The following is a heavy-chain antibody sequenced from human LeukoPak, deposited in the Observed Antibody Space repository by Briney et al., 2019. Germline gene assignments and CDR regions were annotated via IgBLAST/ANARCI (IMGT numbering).Heavy chain of an antibody. CDR1: GFTFSSYA. Sequence: GGSLRLPCAASGFTFSSYAMSWVRQAPGKGLEWVSAISGSGGSTYYADSVKGRFTISRDNSRDTLYLQMDSLRAEDTAVYYCAKVPRYCSGGSCYGGRFDYWGQGTLVTVSS. D-gene: IGHD2-15*01. CDR2: ISGSGGST. CDR3: AKVPRYCSGGSCYGGRFDY. V-gene: IGHV3-23*01. J-gene: IGHJ4*02.